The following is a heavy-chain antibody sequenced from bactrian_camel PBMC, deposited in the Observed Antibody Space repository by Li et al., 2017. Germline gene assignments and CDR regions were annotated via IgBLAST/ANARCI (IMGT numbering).Heavy chain of an antibody. CDR1: EEEYTTC. J-gene: IGHJ4*01. V-gene: IGHV3S53*01. CDR3: VADGCPSPRMIKVMNYAY. CDR2: IYSRGDI. D-gene: IGHD3*01. Sequence: HVQLVESGGGLVQPEGSLGLSCVASEEEYTTCIGWFRQIPGREREPVALIYSRGDITYLSDSVKGRFTISQENAKNTVYLQMNSLKPEDTAMYYCVADGCPSPRMIKVMNYAYWGQGTQVTVS.